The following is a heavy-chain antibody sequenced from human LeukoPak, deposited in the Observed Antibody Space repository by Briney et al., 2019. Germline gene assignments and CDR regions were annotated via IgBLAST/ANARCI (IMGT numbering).Heavy chain of an antibody. CDR2: INHSGST. CDR3: ARGIAVAGTIYYYMDV. J-gene: IGHJ6*03. CDR1: GGSFSGYY. V-gene: IGHV4-34*01. D-gene: IGHD6-19*01. Sequence: SETLSLTCAVCGGSFSGYYWSWIRQPPPKGLEWIGEINHSGSTNYNPSLKNRVTISVDTSKNQFSLKLSSVTAADTAVYYCARGIAVAGTIYYYMDVWGKGTTVTVSS.